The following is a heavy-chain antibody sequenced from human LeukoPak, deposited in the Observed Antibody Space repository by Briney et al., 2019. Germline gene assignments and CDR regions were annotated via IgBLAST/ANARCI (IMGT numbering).Heavy chain of an antibody. Sequence: GGSLRLSCAASGFTFSSYAMTWVRQAPGKGLEWVSAISSSGGSTYYADSVKGRFTISRDNSKNTLYLQMNSLRDEDTAVYYCAKDHARILWSYYWGQGTLVAVSS. CDR3: AKDHARILWSYY. J-gene: IGHJ4*02. CDR1: GFTFSSYA. D-gene: IGHD4/OR15-4a*01. V-gene: IGHV3-23*01. CDR2: ISSSGGST.